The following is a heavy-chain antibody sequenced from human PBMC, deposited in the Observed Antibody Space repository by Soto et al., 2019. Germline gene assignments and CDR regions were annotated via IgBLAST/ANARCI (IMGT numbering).Heavy chain of an antibody. Sequence: SETLSLTCTVSGGSISSYYWSWIRQPPGKGLEWIGYIYYSGSTNYNPSLKSRVTISVDTSKNQLSLKLSSVTAADTVVYYCARRYGYYFDYWGQGTLVTVSS. V-gene: IGHV4-59*08. D-gene: IGHD4-17*01. CDR3: ARRYGYYFDY. CDR2: IYYSGST. J-gene: IGHJ4*02. CDR1: GGSISSYY.